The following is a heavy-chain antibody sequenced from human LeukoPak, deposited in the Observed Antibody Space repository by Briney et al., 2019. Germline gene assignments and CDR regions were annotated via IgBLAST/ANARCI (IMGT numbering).Heavy chain of an antibody. J-gene: IGHJ3*02. Sequence: GGSLRLSCAASGFTFSGYRMNWVRQAPGKGLEWVSYISSSSRTIYYADSVKGRFTISRDNAKNSLNLQMNSLRAEDTAVYYCARGQYGSGKDIWGQGTMVTVSS. CDR3: ARGQYGSGKDI. CDR1: GFTFSGYR. CDR2: ISSSSRTI. D-gene: IGHD3-10*01. V-gene: IGHV3-48*04.